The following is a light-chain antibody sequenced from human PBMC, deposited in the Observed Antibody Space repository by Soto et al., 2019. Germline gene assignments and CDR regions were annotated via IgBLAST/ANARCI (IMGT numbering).Light chain of an antibody. V-gene: IGLV1-44*01. CDR1: SSNIGSNT. J-gene: IGLJ1*01. CDR3: AAWHDSLNGYV. Sequence: QSVLTQPPSASGTPGQRVTISCSGSSSNIGSNTVNWYQHLPGAAPRLLIYTNNQRPSGVPDRFSGSKSGTSASLAISGLQSEDEADYYCAAWHDSLNGYVFGTGTKLTVL. CDR2: TNN.